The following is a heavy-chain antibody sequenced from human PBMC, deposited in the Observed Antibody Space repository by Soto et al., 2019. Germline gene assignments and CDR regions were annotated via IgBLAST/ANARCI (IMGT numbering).Heavy chain of an antibody. CDR3: ARMYYYDSSGYYLGAFDI. D-gene: IGHD3-22*01. CDR1: GYSFTSYW. J-gene: IGHJ3*02. Sequence: PGESLKISCKGSGYSFTSYWIGWVRQMPGKGLEWMGIIYPGDSDTRYSPSFQGQVTISADKSISTAYLQWSSLKASDTAMYYCARMYYYDSSGYYLGAFDIWGQGTMVTVSS. CDR2: IYPGDSDT. V-gene: IGHV5-51*01.